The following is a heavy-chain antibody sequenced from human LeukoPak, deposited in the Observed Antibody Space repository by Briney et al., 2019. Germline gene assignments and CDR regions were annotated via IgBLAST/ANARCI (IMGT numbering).Heavy chain of an antibody. V-gene: IGHV3-7*01. Sequence: GGSLRLSCAASGFTFSNFWMSWVRQAPGKGLEWVANIKQDGSETYYVDSVKGRFTISRDNAKNSLYLQMNSLGAEDTAVYYCARDKWLFDYWGQGTLVTVSS. D-gene: IGHD3-22*01. CDR3: ARDKWLFDY. CDR1: GFTFSNFW. CDR2: IKQDGSET. J-gene: IGHJ4*02.